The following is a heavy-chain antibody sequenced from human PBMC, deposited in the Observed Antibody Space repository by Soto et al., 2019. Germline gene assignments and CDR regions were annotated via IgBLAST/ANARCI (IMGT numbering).Heavy chain of an antibody. CDR1: GYTLTELS. CDR2: IDPEDDET. J-gene: IGHJ5*02. Sequence: ASVKVSCKVSGYTLTELSMHWVRQAPGKGLEWMGWIDPEDDETNYAQKLQGRVTMTTDTSTSTAYMELRSLRSDDTAVYYCARDHLNDYGDPNWFDPWGQGTLVTVST. V-gene: IGHV1-24*01. CDR3: ARDHLNDYGDPNWFDP. D-gene: IGHD4-17*01.